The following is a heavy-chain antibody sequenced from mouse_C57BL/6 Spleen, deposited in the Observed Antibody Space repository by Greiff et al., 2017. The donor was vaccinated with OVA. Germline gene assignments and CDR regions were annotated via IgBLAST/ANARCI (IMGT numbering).Heavy chain of an antibody. V-gene: IGHV1-55*01. Sequence: VQLQQSGAELVKPGASVKMSCKASGYTFTSYWITWVKQRPGQGLEWIGDIYPGSGSTNYNEKFKSKATLTVDTSSSTAYMQLSSLTSEDSAVYYCARGGYDVRAYFDYWGQGTTLTVSS. CDR2: IYPGSGST. D-gene: IGHD2-2*01. CDR3: ARGGYDVRAYFDY. CDR1: GYTFTSYW. J-gene: IGHJ2*01.